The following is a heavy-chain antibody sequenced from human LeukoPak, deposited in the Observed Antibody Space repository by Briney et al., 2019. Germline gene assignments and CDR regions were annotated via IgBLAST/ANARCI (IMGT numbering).Heavy chain of an antibody. D-gene: IGHD5-18*01. CDR1: GFTFSSYG. V-gene: IGHV3-48*04. CDR2: ISSSGSTI. Sequence: PGGSLRLSCAASGFTFSSYGMNWVRQAPGKGLEWVSYISSSGSTIYYADSVKGRFTISRDNAKNSLYLQMNSLRAEDTAVYYCARGSGDTATLDYWGQGTLVTVSS. CDR3: ARGSGDTATLDY. J-gene: IGHJ4*02.